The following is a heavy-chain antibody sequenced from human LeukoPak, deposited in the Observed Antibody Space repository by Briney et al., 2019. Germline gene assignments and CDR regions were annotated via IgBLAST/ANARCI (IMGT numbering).Heavy chain of an antibody. J-gene: IGHJ4*02. CDR3: ARGDYYDSSGYLFDY. Sequence: PGGSLRLSCAASGFTVSSNYMSWVRQAPGRGLEWVSVIYSGDSTYYADSVQGRFTISRDNSKNTLYLQMNSLRAEDTAVYYCARGDYYDSSGYLFDYWGQGTLVTVSS. CDR2: IYSGDST. D-gene: IGHD3-22*01. V-gene: IGHV3-66*01. CDR1: GFTVSSNY.